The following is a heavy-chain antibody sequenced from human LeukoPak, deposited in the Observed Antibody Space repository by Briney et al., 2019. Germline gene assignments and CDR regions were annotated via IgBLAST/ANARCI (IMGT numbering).Heavy chain of an antibody. V-gene: IGHV4-59*01. D-gene: IGHD5-18*01. J-gene: IGHJ5*02. CDR1: GGSISTYY. Sequence: PSETLCLTCSVAGGSISTYYWNWIRPTPGKGLEWIGHISNGNTDYNPSLKSRVTISVDTSKNQFSLKLTSVTAADTAVYYCARDKAHSYGRYFDPWGQGALVIVSS. CDR2: ISNGNT. CDR3: ARDKAHSYGRYFDP.